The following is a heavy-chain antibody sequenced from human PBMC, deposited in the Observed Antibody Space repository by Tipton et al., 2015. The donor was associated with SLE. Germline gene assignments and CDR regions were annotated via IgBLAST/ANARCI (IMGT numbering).Heavy chain of an antibody. CDR2: VYNSGST. Sequence: TLSLTCTVSGGSISKYYWSWIRQPPGKGLEWIGYVYNSGSTNYNPSLKSRVTISVDTSKNQFSLNLSSVSAADTAVYYCARANGIVGGQVPYWYFDLWGRGTLVTVSS. CDR1: GGSISKYY. J-gene: IGHJ2*01. CDR3: ARANGIVGGQVPYWYFDL. V-gene: IGHV4-59*01. D-gene: IGHD1-26*01.